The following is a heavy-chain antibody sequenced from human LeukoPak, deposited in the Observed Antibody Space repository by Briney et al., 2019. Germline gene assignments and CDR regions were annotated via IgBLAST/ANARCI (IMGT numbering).Heavy chain of an antibody. V-gene: IGHV3-21*01. Sequence: GGSLRLSCAASGVTLSSYSMNWVRQAPGKGLEWVSSISSSSSYIYYADSVKGRFTISRDNAKNSLYLQMNSLRAEDTAVYYCARALWFGELLSYYYYGMDVWGKGTTVTVSS. CDR3: ARALWFGELLSYYYYGMDV. CDR1: GVTLSSYS. J-gene: IGHJ6*04. CDR2: ISSSSSYI. D-gene: IGHD3-10*01.